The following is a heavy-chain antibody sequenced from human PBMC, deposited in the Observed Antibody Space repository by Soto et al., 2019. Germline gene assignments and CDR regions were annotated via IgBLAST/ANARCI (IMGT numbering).Heavy chain of an antibody. CDR3: AKGRSIYSDSSGYHFDY. CDR1: GFTFSSYA. D-gene: IGHD3-22*01. Sequence: GGSLRLSCAASGFTFSSYAMNWVRQAPGKGLEWVSGISYSGRSTYYADSVKGRFTISRDNSKNTLYLQMNSLRAEDTALYYCAKGRSIYSDSSGYHFDYWGQGTLVTVSS. CDR2: ISYSGRST. J-gene: IGHJ4*02. V-gene: IGHV3-23*01.